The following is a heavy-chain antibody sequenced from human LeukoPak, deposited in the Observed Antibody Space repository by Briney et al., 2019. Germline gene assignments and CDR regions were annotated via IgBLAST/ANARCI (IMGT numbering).Heavy chain of an antibody. J-gene: IGHJ4*02. CDR1: EFTFSTYA. D-gene: IGHD2-15*01. CDR2: ISAGGGIT. V-gene: IGHV3-23*01. CDR3: ARKLAMVAAPFDF. Sequence: GGTLRLSCAASEFTFSTYAMSWVRQAPGKGLEWVSIISAGGGITFYADPVKGRFTISRDNSKNTLYLQMNSLGAEDTAVYYCARKLAMVAAPFDFWGQGALVTVSS.